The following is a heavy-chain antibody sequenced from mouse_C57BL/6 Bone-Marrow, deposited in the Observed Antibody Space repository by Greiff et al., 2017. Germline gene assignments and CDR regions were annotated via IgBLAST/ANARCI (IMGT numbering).Heavy chain of an antibody. Sequence: EVQLQESGPGLVKPSQSLSLTCSVTGYSITSGYYWNWIRQFPGNKLEWMGYISYDGSNNYNPSLKNRISITRDTSKNQFFLKLNSVTTEDTATYYCAYGKELYYFDYWGQGTTLTVSS. V-gene: IGHV3-6*01. J-gene: IGHJ2*01. CDR3: AYGKELYYFDY. CDR1: GYSITSGYY. D-gene: IGHD2-10*02. CDR2: ISYDGSN.